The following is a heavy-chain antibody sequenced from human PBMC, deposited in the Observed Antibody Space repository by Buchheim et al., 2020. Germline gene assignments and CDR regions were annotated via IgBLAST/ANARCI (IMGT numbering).Heavy chain of an antibody. D-gene: IGHD2-2*01. CDR1: GFTFGIYA. CDR3: AILVVPSAIDYFDH. CDR2: ISNDGTAT. Sequence: EVQLLESGGGSVQPGGSLRLSCAASGFTFGIYAMSWVRQAPGKGLEWVAGISNDGTATYYTDSVKGRFTISRDRYKSTLYPQMNSPRVEDTATYYCAILVVPSAIDYFDHWGEGTPVTVSS. J-gene: IGHJ4*02. V-gene: IGHV3-23*01.